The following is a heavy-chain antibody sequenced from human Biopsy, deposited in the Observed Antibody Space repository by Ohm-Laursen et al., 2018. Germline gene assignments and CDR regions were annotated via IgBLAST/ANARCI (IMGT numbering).Heavy chain of an antibody. J-gene: IGHJ5*01. Sequence: GTLSLTCPVSGGSISNNNYYWGWIRQPPGKGLEGIGSIFYRGSTHYKPSLKSRVTISIYTSKNQFSLNLNTVTAADTAVYYCARGYDSSGYYYDSWGQGTLVTVSS. CDR1: GGSISNNNYY. CDR3: ARGYDSSGYYYDS. CDR2: IFYRGST. D-gene: IGHD3-22*01. V-gene: IGHV4-39*01.